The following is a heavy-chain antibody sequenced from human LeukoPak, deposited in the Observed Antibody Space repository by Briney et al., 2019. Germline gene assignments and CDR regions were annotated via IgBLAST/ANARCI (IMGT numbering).Heavy chain of an antibody. CDR3: ARDNAYYDFWSGQYYFDY. CDR2: ISAYNGNT. D-gene: IGHD3-3*01. J-gene: IGHJ4*02. CDR1: GYTFTGYY. Sequence: VASVKVSCKASGYTFTGYYMHWVRQAPGQGLEWMGWISAYNGNTYYAQKLQGRVTMTTDTSTSTAYMELRSLRSDDTAVYYCARDNAYYDFWSGQYYFDYWGQGTLVTVSS. V-gene: IGHV1-18*04.